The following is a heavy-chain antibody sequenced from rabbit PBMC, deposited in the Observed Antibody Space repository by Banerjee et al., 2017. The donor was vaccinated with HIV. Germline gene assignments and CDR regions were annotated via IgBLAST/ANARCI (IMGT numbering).Heavy chain of an antibody. CDR3: ARAYAGSSGYYMTRLDL. Sequence: QSLEESGGDLVKPGASLTLTCTASGFSFSDNVMCWVRQAPGKGLEWIGCIYTSSGNTYYASWAKGRFTISKTSSTTVTLQMTSLTAADTATYFCARAYAGSSGYYMTRLDLWGPGTLVTVS. D-gene: IGHD1-1*01. CDR1: GFSFSDNV. V-gene: IGHV1S40*01. CDR2: IYTSSGNT. J-gene: IGHJ3*01.